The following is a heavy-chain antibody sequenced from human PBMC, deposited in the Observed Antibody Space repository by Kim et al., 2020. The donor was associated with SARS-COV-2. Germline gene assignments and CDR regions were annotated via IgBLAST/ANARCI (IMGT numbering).Heavy chain of an antibody. D-gene: IGHD5-12*01. J-gene: IGHJ4*02. CDR2: T. Sequence: TNYNPSIKSRVTISVDTSKNQFSLKLSSVTAADTAVYYCARDTVYSGYNYWGQGTLVTVSS. V-gene: IGHV4-39*07. CDR3: ARDTVYSGYNY.